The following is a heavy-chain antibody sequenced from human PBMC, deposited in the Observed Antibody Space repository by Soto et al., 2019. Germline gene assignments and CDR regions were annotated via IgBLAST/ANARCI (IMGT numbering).Heavy chain of an antibody. Sequence: ASVKVSCKASGYNLINYYMHLVRQAPGQGLEWILRINPSGGSTDYAQKFQGRVTMTIDASTSTVYMELSSLRSEDTAVYYCARGGDFVDLWGQGTMVTVSS. CDR3: ARGGDFVDL. V-gene: IGHV1-46*01. CDR2: INPSGGST. CDR1: GYNLINYY. J-gene: IGHJ3*01. D-gene: IGHD3-10*01.